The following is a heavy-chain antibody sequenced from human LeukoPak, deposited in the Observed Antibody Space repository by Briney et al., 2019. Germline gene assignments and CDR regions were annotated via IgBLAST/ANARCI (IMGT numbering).Heavy chain of an antibody. CDR2: INPNSGGT. Sequence: ASVKVSCKASGYTFTGYFMHCVRQAPGQGLEWMGWINPNSGGTDSAQKFQGRVTMTRDTSISTVYMELSTLRSDDTAVYYCARGLYCSGGNCYGPFDYWGQGTLVTVSS. CDR3: ARGLYCSGGNCYGPFDY. CDR1: GYTFTGYF. D-gene: IGHD2-15*01. V-gene: IGHV1-2*02. J-gene: IGHJ4*02.